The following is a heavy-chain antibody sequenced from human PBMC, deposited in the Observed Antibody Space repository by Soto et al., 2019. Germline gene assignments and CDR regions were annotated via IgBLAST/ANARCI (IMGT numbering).Heavy chain of an antibody. Sequence: EVQLVESGGGLIQPGGSLRLSCTSSGFTFSRYDINWVRQAPGKGLQWISYISATNIMYYADSVRGRFSISRDNAKNSLFLQMNSLRDDYTAVYYWARANGMDVWGQGTTVIVSS. J-gene: IGHJ6*02. V-gene: IGHV3-48*02. CDR3: ARANGMDV. CDR1: GFTFSRYD. CDR2: ISATNIM.